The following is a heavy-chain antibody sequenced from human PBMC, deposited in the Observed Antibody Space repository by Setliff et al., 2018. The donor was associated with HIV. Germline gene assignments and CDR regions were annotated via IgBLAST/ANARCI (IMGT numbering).Heavy chain of an antibody. CDR2: IIPMFGTG. J-gene: IGHJ6*02. V-gene: IGHV1-69*05. CDR1: GGTFSSYG. D-gene: IGHD6-13*01. Sequence: SVKVSCKTSGGTFSSYGISWVRQAPGQGLEWMGGIIPMFGTGFYARKFQGRVTITTDESRSTAYMELSSLSSEDTAVFYCARVGHSSSYHYYGMDVWGQGTTVTVSS. CDR3: ARVGHSSSYHYYGMDV.